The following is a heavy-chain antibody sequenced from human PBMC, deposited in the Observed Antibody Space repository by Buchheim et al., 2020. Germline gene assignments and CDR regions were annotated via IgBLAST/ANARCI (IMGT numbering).Heavy chain of an antibody. D-gene: IGHD1-26*01. J-gene: IGHJ5*02. CDR2: ISSDGNKK. CDR1: GFDFSGCG. V-gene: IGHV3-30*18. Sequence: QVHLVESGGGVVQPGRSLRLSCAASGFDFSGCGMHWGRQAPGKGLEWVAVISSDGNKKYYADSVNGRFTISSDNSRNTVYLKMDSLWPEDTAVYYCAKDLSGSYWSADHWGQGTL. CDR3: AKDLSGSYWSADH.